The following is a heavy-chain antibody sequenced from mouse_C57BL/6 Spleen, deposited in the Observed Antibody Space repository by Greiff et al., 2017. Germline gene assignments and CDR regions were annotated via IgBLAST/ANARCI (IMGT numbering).Heavy chain of an antibody. V-gene: IGHV1-53*01. J-gene: IGHJ1*03. CDR1: GYTFTSYW. Sequence: QVQLQQPGTELVKPGASVKLSCKASGYTFTSYWMHWVKQRPGQGLEWIGNINPSNGGTNYNEKFKSKATLTVDKSSSTAYMQLSSLTSEDSAFYYCARAYGSSYGWYFDVWVTGTTVTVSS. CDR2: INPSNGGT. CDR3: ARAYGSSYGWYFDV. D-gene: IGHD1-1*01.